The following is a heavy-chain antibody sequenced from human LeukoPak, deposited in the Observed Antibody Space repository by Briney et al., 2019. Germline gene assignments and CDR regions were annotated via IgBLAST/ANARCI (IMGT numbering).Heavy chain of an antibody. Sequence: PSETLSLTCAVYGGSFSGYYWSWIRQPPGKGLEWIGYIYYSGSTNYNPSLKSRVTISVDTSKNQFSLKLSSVTAADTAVYYCARAMGLSRYTTFDYWGQGTLVTVSS. D-gene: IGHD3-10*01. CDR1: GGSFSGYY. J-gene: IGHJ4*02. CDR2: IYYSGST. V-gene: IGHV4-59*01. CDR3: ARAMGLSRYTTFDY.